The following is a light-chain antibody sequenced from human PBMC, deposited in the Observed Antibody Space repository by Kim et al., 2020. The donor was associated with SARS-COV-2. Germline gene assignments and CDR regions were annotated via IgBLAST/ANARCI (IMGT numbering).Light chain of an antibody. CDR3: QQRSNWPLT. CDR2: DAS. J-gene: IGKJ4*01. Sequence: SLYPGERATRACRASQSISTYLAWYQQKPGQAPSLVIYDASTTATGLPARFSGSGSGTDFTLTISSLEPDDFAVYYCQQRSNWPLTFGGGTKLEI. CDR1: QSISTY. V-gene: IGKV3-11*01.